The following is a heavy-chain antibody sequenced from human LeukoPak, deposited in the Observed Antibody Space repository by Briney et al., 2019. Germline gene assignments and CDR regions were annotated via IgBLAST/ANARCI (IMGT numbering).Heavy chain of an antibody. V-gene: IGHV1-2*02. D-gene: IGHD3-9*01. CDR1: GYIFSDYY. Sequence: ASVKVSCKASGYIFSDYYMHWVRQAPGQGLEWLGWINPKSGAADYAQQFRGRVTMTRDTSISTAYMELSRLRSDDTAVYYCARELGTSFDWAPDAFDIWGQGTMVTVSS. J-gene: IGHJ3*02. CDR3: ARELGTSFDWAPDAFDI. CDR2: INPKSGAA.